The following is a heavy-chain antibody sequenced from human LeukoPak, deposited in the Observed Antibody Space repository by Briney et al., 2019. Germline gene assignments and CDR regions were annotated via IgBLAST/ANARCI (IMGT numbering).Heavy chain of an antibody. Sequence: SETLSLTCTVSGGSVSRGDYYWRWIRQPPGKGLEWIGYIYYSGSTYYNPSLKSRVTISVDTSKNQFSLSLSSVTAADTAVYYCARASDYGGNIYSWGQGTLVTVSS. CDR2: IYYSGST. CDR1: GGSVSRGDYY. CDR3: ARASDYGGNIYS. D-gene: IGHD4-23*01. V-gene: IGHV4-30-4*01. J-gene: IGHJ4*02.